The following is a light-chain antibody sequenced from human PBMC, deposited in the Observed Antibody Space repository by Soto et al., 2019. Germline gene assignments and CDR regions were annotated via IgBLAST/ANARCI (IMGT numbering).Light chain of an antibody. CDR3: SSNTSISTRV. CDR1: SSDVGSYNY. J-gene: IGLJ3*02. V-gene: IGLV2-14*01. Sequence: QSALTQPASVSGSPGQSITISCTGTSSDVGSYNYVSWYQQHPGKAPKLMIYEVSNRPSGVSNRFSGSKSSNTSSLTISGLNDEDEDNYYCSSNTSISTRVLGGGTQLTVL. CDR2: EVS.